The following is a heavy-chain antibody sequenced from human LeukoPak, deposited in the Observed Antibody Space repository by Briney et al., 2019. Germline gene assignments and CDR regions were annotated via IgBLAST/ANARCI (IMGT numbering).Heavy chain of an antibody. CDR3: ARCKKNNYDSSGYHGDWFDP. J-gene: IGHJ5*02. D-gene: IGHD3-22*01. CDR1: GGSISSSSYY. V-gene: IGHV4-39*01. Sequence: PSGTLSLTCTVSGGSISSSSYYWGWIRQPPGKGLEWIGSIYYSGSTYYNPSLKSRVTISVDTSKNQFSLKLSSVTAADTAVYYCARCKKNNYDSSGYHGDWFDPWGQGTLVTVSS. CDR2: IYYSGST.